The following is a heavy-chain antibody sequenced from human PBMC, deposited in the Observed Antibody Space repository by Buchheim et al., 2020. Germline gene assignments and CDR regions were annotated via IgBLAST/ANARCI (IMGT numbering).Heavy chain of an antibody. CDR3: ARARYYYDSSGYYYPSYFDY. CDR1: GFTFSSYS. J-gene: IGHJ4*02. Sequence: EVQLVESGGGLVQPGGSLRLSCAASGFTFSSYSMNWVRQAPGKGLEWVSYISSSSSTIYYADSVKGRFTISRDNAKNSLYLPMNSLRAEDTAVYYCARARYYYDSSGYYYPSYFDYWGQGTL. CDR2: ISSSSSTI. D-gene: IGHD3-22*01. V-gene: IGHV3-48*01.